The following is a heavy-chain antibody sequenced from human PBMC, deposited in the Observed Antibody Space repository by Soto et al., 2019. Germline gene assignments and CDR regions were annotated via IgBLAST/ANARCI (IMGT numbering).Heavy chain of an antibody. D-gene: IGHD1-20*01. Sequence: EVQLVESGGGLVQPGGSLRLSCAGSGFTFSDYWMNWVRQAPGKGLEWVANIKKDGGGELYVDSVKGRFTISRDNAKNSLFLQMNSLRAEETAVYYCVREWGRITPDYGGQGTLVTFSS. CDR3: VREWGRITPDY. J-gene: IGHJ4*02. CDR2: IKKDGGGE. V-gene: IGHV3-7*03. CDR1: GFTFSDYW.